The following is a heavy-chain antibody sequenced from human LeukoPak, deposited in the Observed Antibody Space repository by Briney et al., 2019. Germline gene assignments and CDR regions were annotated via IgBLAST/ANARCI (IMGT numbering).Heavy chain of an antibody. CDR1: VYTFATYW. J-gene: IGHJ4*02. V-gene: IGHV5-51*01. CDR2: IFPDDSDA. Sequence: GESLKISCKGSVYTFATYWIGWVRQMPGEGLEWMGIIFPDDSDARYSPSFQGQVTFSVDKSISTAYLQWTNLKASDTAMYYCARRAAGLDYWGQGTLVTVSS. D-gene: IGHD6-13*01. CDR3: ARRAAGLDY.